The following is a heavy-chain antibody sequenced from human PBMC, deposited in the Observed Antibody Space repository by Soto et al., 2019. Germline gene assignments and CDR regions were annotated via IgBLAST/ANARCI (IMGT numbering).Heavy chain of an antibody. Sequence: ASVKVSCKASGYTFTGYYMHWVRQAPGQGLEWMGWINPNSGGTNYAQKFQGRVTMTRDTSISTAYMELSRLRSDDTAVYYCAIYIDYYDSSGYPTMPRPTLFDYWGQGTLVTVSS. D-gene: IGHD3-22*01. CDR3: AIYIDYYDSSGYPTMPRPTLFDY. CDR2: INPNSGGT. V-gene: IGHV1-2*02. J-gene: IGHJ4*02. CDR1: GYTFTGYY.